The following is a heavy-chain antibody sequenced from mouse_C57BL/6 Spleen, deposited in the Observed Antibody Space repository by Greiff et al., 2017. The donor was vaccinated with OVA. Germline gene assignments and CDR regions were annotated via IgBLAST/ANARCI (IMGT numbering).Heavy chain of an antibody. D-gene: IGHD4-1*01. CDR1: GFTFSDYY. Sequence: EVKLMESGGGLVQPGGSLKLSCAASGFTFSDYYMYWVRQTPEKRLEWVAYISNGGGSTYYPDTVKGRFTISRDNAKNTLYLQMSRLKSEDTAMYYCARKGLTGFDYWGQGTTLTVSS. V-gene: IGHV5-12*01. CDR2: ISNGGGST. CDR3: ARKGLTGFDY. J-gene: IGHJ2*01.